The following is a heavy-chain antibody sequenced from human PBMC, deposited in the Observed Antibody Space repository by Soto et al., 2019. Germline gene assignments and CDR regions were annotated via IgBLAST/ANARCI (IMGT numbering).Heavy chain of an antibody. V-gene: IGHV3-33*01. J-gene: IGHJ4*02. Sequence: QEQLVESGGGVVQPGESLRLSCAASGFTFSSHAMHWVRQAPGKGLEWVAVVWYDGSNKYYAESVKGRFTISRDNSKNTLYLQMNNLRAEDMAVYHCVREFRNDFWSGYRNYYFDYWGQGTLVTVSS. CDR1: GFTFSSHA. D-gene: IGHD3-3*01. CDR2: VWYDGSNK. CDR3: VREFRNDFWSGYRNYYFDY.